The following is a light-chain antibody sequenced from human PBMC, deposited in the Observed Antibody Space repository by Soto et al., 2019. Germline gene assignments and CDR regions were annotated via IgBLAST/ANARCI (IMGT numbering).Light chain of an antibody. CDR1: QSISSW. V-gene: IGKV1-5*01. Sequence: IHMTHSPSTLSASLGEIVTMTFRASQSISSWLAWYQQKPGKAPKLLIYDASSLESGVPSRFSGSGSGTEFTLTISSLQPDDFATYYCQQYNSYSPWTFGQGTKVDIK. CDR2: DAS. J-gene: IGKJ1*01. CDR3: QQYNSYSPWT.